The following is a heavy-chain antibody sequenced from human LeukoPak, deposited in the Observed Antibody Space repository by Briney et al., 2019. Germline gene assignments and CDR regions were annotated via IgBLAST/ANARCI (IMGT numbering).Heavy chain of an antibody. CDR2: ISSSSSYI. V-gene: IGHV3-21*01. CDR3: ARGSSSCFDY. D-gene: IGHD2-2*01. Sequence: PGGSLRLSCAASGFTFSHYWMSWVRQAPGKGLEWVSSISSSSSYIYYADSVKGRFTISRDNAKNSLYLQMNSLRAEDTAVYYCARGSSSCFDYWGQGTLVTVSS. CDR1: GFTFSHYW. J-gene: IGHJ4*02.